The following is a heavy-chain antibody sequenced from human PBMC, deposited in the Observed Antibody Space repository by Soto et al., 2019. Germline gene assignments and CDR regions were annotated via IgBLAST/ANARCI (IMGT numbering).Heavy chain of an antibody. CDR3: ARRKVGNIPWAVGMDV. D-gene: IGHD2-15*01. CDR1: GGTFSSYA. Sequence: QVQLVQSGAEVKKPGSSVKVSCKASGGTFSSYAISWVRQAPGQGLEWMGGIIPIFGTANYAQKFQGRVTIPADESTSTAYMELSSLRSEDTAVYDCARRKVGNIPWAVGMDVWGQGTTVTVSS. J-gene: IGHJ6*02. CDR2: IIPIFGTA. V-gene: IGHV1-69*01.